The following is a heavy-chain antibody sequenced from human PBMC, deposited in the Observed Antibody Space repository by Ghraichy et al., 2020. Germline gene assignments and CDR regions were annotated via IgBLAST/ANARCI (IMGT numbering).Heavy chain of an antibody. Sequence: ASVKVSCKASGYTFTGYYMHWVRQAPGQGLEWMGWINPNSGGTNYAQKFQGRVTMTRDTSISTAYMELSRLRSDDTAVYYCARDLLVLRFLVKYYYYYGMDVWGQGTTVTVSS. CDR3: ARDLLVLRFLVKYYYYYGMDV. CDR2: INPNSGGT. J-gene: IGHJ6*02. D-gene: IGHD3-3*01. CDR1: GYTFTGYY. V-gene: IGHV1-2*02.